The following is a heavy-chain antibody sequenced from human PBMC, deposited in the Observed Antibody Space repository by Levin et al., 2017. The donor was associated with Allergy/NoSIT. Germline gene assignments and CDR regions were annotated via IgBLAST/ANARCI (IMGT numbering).Heavy chain of an antibody. V-gene: IGHV3-30-3*01. CDR3: ARDSGYSSGWYSPGFDY. Sequence: GESLKISCAASGFTFSSYAMHWVRQAPGKGLEWVAVISYDGSNKYYADSVKGRFTISRDNSKNTLYLQMNSLRAEDTAVYYCARDSGYSSGWYSPGFDYWGQGTLVTVSS. J-gene: IGHJ4*02. D-gene: IGHD6-19*01. CDR2: ISYDGSNK. CDR1: GFTFSSYA.